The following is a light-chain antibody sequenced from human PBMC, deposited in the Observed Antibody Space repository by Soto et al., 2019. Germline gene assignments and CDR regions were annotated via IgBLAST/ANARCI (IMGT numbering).Light chain of an antibody. V-gene: IGKV3-20*01. CDR1: QSLTSRY. CDR3: QQSSRSPIT. J-gene: IGKJ5*01. Sequence: EIVLTQSPGTLSLSPGERVTLSCRASQSLTSRYLAWYQQKAGQAPRLLMYESSSRATGIPDRFRGSGSGTDFTLTISRLEPEDFGAYYCQQSSRSPITFGQVTRLEIK. CDR2: ESS.